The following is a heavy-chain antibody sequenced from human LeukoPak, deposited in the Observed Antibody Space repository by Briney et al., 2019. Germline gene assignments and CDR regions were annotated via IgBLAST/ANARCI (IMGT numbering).Heavy chain of an antibody. Sequence: GRSLRLSCAASGFTFSSYAMHWVRQAPGKGLEWVAVISYDGSNKYCADSVKGRFTISRDNSKNTLYLQMNSLRAEDTAVYYCARGGYCSGGSCYSRYLFDYWGQGTLVTVSS. CDR3: ARGGYCSGGSCYSRYLFDY. J-gene: IGHJ4*02. D-gene: IGHD2-15*01. CDR2: ISYDGSNK. CDR1: GFTFSSYA. V-gene: IGHV3-30-3*01.